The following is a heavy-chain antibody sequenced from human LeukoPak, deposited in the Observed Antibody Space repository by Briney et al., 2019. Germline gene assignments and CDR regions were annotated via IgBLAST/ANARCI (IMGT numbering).Heavy chain of an antibody. J-gene: IGHJ4*02. CDR1: GFTFSSYG. CDR3: AKEPSQLIWFADYHWPFFGL. V-gene: IGHV3-23*01. CDR2: ISGSGGST. Sequence: GGSLRLSCAASGFTFSSYGMSWVRQAPGKGLEWVSAISGSGGSTYYADSVKGRFTISRDNSKNTLYLQMNSLRAEDTAVYYCAKEPSQLIWFADYHWPFFGLWGQGTLVTVSS. D-gene: IGHD3-10*01.